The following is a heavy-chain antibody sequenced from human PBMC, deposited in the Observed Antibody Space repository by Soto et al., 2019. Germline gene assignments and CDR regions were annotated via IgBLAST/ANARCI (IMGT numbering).Heavy chain of an antibody. D-gene: IGHD3-22*01. CDR2: INPSGGST. CDR3: ASEATHSSGYSRYFHH. V-gene: IGHV1-46*01. J-gene: IGHJ1*01. CDR1: GYTFTRYH. Sequence: ASVKVSCKASGYTFTRYHVYWVRQAPGRGLEWLGMINPSGGSTTYAQNLQGRVTMTRDTSTKTVYMELRSLRSEDTAAYYCASEATHSSGYSRYFHHCGQGTLVTVSS.